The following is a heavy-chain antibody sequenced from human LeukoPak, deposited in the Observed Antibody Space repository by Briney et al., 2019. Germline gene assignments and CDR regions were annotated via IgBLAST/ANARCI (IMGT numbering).Heavy chain of an antibody. D-gene: IGHD1-26*01. J-gene: IGHJ4*02. Sequence: GGSLRLSCAASGFTFSSYAMSWVRQAPGKGLEWVSAIRDSGRSTHYADSVKGRFTTSRDNSKNTLFLQMNSLRAEDTAIYYCAKYGPQDSGSSHFDYWGQGALVTVSS. CDR1: GFTFSSYA. CDR2: IRDSGRST. V-gene: IGHV3-23*01. CDR3: AKYGPQDSGSSHFDY.